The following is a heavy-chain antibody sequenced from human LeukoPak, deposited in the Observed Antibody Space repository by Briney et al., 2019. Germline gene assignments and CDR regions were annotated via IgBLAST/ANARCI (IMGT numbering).Heavy chain of an antibody. CDR2: IYYSGST. CDR3: ARHTQVVDFDY. J-gene: IGHJ4*02. CDR1: GGSISSSSYY. Sequence: ASETLSLTCTVSGGSISSSSYYWGWIRQPPGKGLEWIGSIYYSGSTYYNPSLKSRVTISVDTSKNQFSLKLSSVTAADTAVYYCARHTQVVDFDYWGQGTLVTVPS. V-gene: IGHV4-39*01. D-gene: IGHD3-22*01.